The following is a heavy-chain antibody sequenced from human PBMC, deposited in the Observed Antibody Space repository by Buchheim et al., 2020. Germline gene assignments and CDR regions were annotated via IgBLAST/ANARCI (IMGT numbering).Heavy chain of an antibody. CDR1: GFTFSSYW. D-gene: IGHD3-10*01. CDR2: IKQDGSEK. V-gene: IGHV3-7*01. J-gene: IGHJ4*02. CDR3: AREEDVLLWFGESHYFDY. Sequence: EVQLVESGGGLVQPGGSLRLSCAASGFTFSSYWMSWVRQAPGKGLEWVANIKQDGSEKYYVDSVKGRFTISSDNAKNSLYLQMNSLRAEDTAVYYCAREEDVLLWFGESHYFDYWGQGTL.